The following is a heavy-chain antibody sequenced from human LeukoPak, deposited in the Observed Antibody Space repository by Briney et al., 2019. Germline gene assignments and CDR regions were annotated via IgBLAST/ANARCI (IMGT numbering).Heavy chain of an antibody. Sequence: ASVKVSCKASGYTFTSYGISWVRLAPGQGVEWMGWISAYNGNTNYAQKLQGRVTMTTDTSTSTAYMELRSLRSDDTAVYYCARRVGSSSSGYFDYWGQGTLVTVSS. D-gene: IGHD6-6*01. J-gene: IGHJ4*02. CDR3: ARRVGSSSSGYFDY. CDR2: ISAYNGNT. V-gene: IGHV1-18*01. CDR1: GYTFTSYG.